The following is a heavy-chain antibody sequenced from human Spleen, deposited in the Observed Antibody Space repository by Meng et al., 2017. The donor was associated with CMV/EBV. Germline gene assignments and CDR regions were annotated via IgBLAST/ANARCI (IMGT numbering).Heavy chain of an antibody. V-gene: IGHV3-74*01. CDR1: GFTLRSYW. CDR3: ALGATDY. D-gene: IGHD1-26*01. J-gene: IGHJ4*02. CDR2: INSDGSST. Sequence: GESLKISCAASGFTLRSYWMHWVRQIPGKGLVWVSRINSDGSSTSYADSVKGRFTISRDNAKNTLYLQMNSLRAEDTAVYYCALGATDYWGQGTLVTVSS.